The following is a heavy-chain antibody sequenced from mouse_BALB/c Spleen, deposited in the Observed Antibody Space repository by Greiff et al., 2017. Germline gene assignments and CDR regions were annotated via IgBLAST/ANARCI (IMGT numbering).Heavy chain of an antibody. V-gene: IGHV1-87*01. CDR3: ARSFTTVVAPSYAMDY. J-gene: IGHJ4*01. D-gene: IGHD1-1*01. CDR1: GYTFTSYW. CDR2: IYPGDGDT. Sequence: QVQLQQSGAELARPGASVKLSCKASGYTFTSYWMQWVKQRPGQGLEWIGAIYPGDGDTRYTQKFKGKATLTADKSSSTAYMQLSSLASEDSAVYYCARSFTTVVAPSYAMDYWGQGTSVTVSS.